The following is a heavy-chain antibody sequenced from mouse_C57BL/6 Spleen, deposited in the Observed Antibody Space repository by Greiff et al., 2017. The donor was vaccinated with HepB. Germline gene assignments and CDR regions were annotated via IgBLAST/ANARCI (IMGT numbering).Heavy chain of an antibody. CDR2: INPYNGGT. V-gene: IGHV1-19*01. J-gene: IGHJ3*01. CDR3: ARRGTSYYSNPAWFAY. Sequence: EVQLQQSGPVLVKPGASVKMSCKASGYTFTDYYMNWVKQSHGKSLEWIGVINPYNGGTSYNQKFKGKATLTVDKSSSTAYMELNSLTSEDSAVYYCARRGTSYYSNPAWFAYWGQGTLVTVSA. CDR1: GYTFTDYY. D-gene: IGHD2-5*01.